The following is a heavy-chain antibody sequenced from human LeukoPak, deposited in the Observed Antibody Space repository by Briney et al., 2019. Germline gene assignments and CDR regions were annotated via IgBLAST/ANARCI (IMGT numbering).Heavy chain of an antibody. CDR2: IYHSGST. V-gene: IGHV4-38-2*02. CDR1: SYSISSGYY. Sequence: SETLSLTCTVSSYSISSGYYWGWIRQPPGKGLEWIGSIYHSGSTYYNPSLKSRVTISVDMSKNQFSLKLSSVTAADTAVYYCAREGIVATIPDFDYWGQGTLVTVSS. CDR3: AREGIVATIPDFDY. D-gene: IGHD5-12*01. J-gene: IGHJ4*02.